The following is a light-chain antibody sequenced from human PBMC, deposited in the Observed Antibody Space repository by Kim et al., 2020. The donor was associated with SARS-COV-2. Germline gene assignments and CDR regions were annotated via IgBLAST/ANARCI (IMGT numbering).Light chain of an antibody. Sequence: QRFTISCTGSSSNIGAGYDVHWYQQLPGTAPKLLIYGNSNRPSGVPDRFSGSKSGTSASLAITGLQAEDEADYYCQSYDSSLSAWVFGGGTQLTVL. CDR3: QSYDSSLSAWV. CDR2: GNS. V-gene: IGLV1-40*01. CDR1: SSNIGAGYD. J-gene: IGLJ3*02.